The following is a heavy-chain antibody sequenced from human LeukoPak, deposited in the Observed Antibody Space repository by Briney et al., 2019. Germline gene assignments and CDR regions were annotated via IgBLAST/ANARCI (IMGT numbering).Heavy chain of an antibody. V-gene: IGHV1-69*04. CDR1: GGTFSSYA. D-gene: IGHD5-24*01. J-gene: IGHJ3*02. CDR2: IIPILGIA. CDR3: ASYDGYPFDI. Sequence: ASVKVSCKASGGTFSSYAISWVRQAPGQGLEWMGRIIPILGIANYAQRFQGRVTITADKSTSTAYMELSSLRSEDTAVYYCASYDGYPFDIWGQGTMVTVSS.